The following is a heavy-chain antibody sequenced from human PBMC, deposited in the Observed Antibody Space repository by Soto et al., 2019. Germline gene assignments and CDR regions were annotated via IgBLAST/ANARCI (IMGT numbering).Heavy chain of an antibody. D-gene: IGHD5-12*01. CDR3: ARVYSATIAFDY. CDR1: GGSVSSGSYY. CDR2: IYYSGST. V-gene: IGHV4-61*01. Sequence: QVQLQESGPGLVKPSETLSLTCTVSGGSVSSGSYYWSWIRQPPGKGLEWIGYIYYSGSTNYNPSLKSRVTISVDTSKNQFSLKLSSVTAADTAVYYCARVYSATIAFDYWGQGTLVTVSS. J-gene: IGHJ4*02.